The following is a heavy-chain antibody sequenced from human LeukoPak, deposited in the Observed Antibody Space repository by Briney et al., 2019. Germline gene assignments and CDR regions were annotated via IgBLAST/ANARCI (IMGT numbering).Heavy chain of an antibody. D-gene: IGHD3-22*01. J-gene: IGHJ3*01. CDR2: IKQDGSQR. CDR3: ARDWLAGNPYHAFDL. Sequence: GGSLRLSCTASGFTFSDYWMTWVRQAPGKGPEWVANIKQDGSQRYYVDSVRGRFTISRDNAKNSLYLQMNSLRAEDTAVYYCARDWLAGNPYHAFDLWGKGTMVTVSS. V-gene: IGHV3-7*01. CDR1: GFTFSDYW.